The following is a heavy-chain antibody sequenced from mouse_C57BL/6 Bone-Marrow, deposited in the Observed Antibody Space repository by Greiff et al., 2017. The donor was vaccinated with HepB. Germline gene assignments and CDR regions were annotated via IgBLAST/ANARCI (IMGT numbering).Heavy chain of an antibody. CDR1: GYSFTGYY. CDR3: ARPSYTVVATDRAMDY. D-gene: IGHD1-1*01. V-gene: IGHV1-42*01. Sequence: EVQLQQSGPELVKPGASVKISCKASGYSFTGYYMNWVKQSPEKSLEWIGEINPSTGGTTYNQKFKAKATLTVDKSSSTAYMQLKSLTSEDSAVYYCARPSYTVVATDRAMDYWGQGTSVTVSS. CDR2: INPSTGGT. J-gene: IGHJ4*01.